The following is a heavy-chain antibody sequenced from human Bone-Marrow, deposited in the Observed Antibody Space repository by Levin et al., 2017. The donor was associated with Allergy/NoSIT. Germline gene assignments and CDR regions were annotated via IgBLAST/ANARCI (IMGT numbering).Heavy chain of an antibody. Sequence: GESLKISCVASGFTFNNYAIHWVRQAPGKGLEWVAVVSYHGLNKYYADSVKGRFTISRDNSKNTVFLQLDSLKTEDTAVYYCVRLFGYCDNATCYDHGMDVWGQGTTVTVS. CDR2: VSYHGLNK. J-gene: IGHJ6*02. D-gene: IGHD2-8*01. V-gene: IGHV3-30*04. CDR3: VRLFGYCDNATCYDHGMDV. CDR1: GFTFNNYA.